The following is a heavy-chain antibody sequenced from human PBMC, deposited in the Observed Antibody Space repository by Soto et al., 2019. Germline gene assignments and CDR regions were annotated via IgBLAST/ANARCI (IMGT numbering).Heavy chain of an antibody. Sequence: SETLSLTCAVSGYSISSSNWWGWIRQPPGKGLEWIGYIYYSGSTYYNPSLKSRVTISVDTSKNQFSLKLSSVTAADTAVYYCASGYYDSSGYPLFDYWGQGTLVTVSS. V-gene: IGHV4-28*01. CDR1: GYSISSSNW. CDR3: ASGYYDSSGYPLFDY. D-gene: IGHD3-22*01. CDR2: IYYSGST. J-gene: IGHJ4*02.